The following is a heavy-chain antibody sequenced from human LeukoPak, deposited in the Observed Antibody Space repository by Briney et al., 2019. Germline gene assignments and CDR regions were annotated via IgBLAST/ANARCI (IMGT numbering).Heavy chain of an antibody. J-gene: IGHJ4*02. Sequence: SETLSLTCTVSGDSISSGDYYWSWIRQPAGKGLEWIGRISSSGSTNYNPSLKSRVTISVDTSKNQFSLKLSSVTAADTAVYYCARVKDYAADYWGQGTLVTVSS. CDR2: ISSSGST. CDR1: GDSISSGDYY. D-gene: IGHD4-17*01. CDR3: ARVKDYAADY. V-gene: IGHV4-61*02.